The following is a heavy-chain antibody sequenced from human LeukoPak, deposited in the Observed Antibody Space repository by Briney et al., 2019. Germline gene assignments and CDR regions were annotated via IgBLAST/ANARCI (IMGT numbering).Heavy chain of an antibody. Sequence: PSETLSLTCTVSGGSISSYYWSWIRQPPGKGLEWIGYIYYSGSTNYNPSLKSRVTISVDKSKNQFSLKLSSVTAADTAVYYCARDLGYYYGSGSSRALGYWGQGTLVTVSS. CDR1: GGSISSYY. CDR3: ARDLGYYYGSGSSRALGY. J-gene: IGHJ4*02. D-gene: IGHD3-10*01. CDR2: IYYSGST. V-gene: IGHV4-59*12.